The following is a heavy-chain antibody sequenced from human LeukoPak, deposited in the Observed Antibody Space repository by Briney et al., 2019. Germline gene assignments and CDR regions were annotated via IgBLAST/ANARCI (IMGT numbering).Heavy chain of an antibody. D-gene: IGHD1-26*01. CDR3: AKDRFKGATQPNDAFDI. CDR2: ISGAGGGT. V-gene: IGHV3-23*01. CDR1: GFTFSSYW. Sequence: PGGSLRLSCAASGFTFSSYWMSWVRQAPGKGLEWVSAISGAGGGTYYADSVKGRFTISRDNSKDTLFLQMNSLRAEDTAVYFCAKDRFKGATQPNDAFDIWGQGTLVTVSS. J-gene: IGHJ3*02.